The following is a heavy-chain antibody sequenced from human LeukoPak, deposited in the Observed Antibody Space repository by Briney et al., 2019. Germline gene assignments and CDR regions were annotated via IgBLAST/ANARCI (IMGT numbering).Heavy chain of an antibody. CDR2: IYTSGST. CDR1: GGSISSGSYY. V-gene: IGHV4-61*02. CDR3: AREAGLIGALPTSDY. D-gene: IGHD6-6*01. J-gene: IGHJ4*02. Sequence: SQTLSLTCTVSGGSISSGSYYWSWIRQPAGKGLERIGRIYTSGSTNYNPSLKSRVTISVDTSKNQFSLKLSSVTAADTAVYYCAREAGLIGALPTSDYWGQGTLVTVSS.